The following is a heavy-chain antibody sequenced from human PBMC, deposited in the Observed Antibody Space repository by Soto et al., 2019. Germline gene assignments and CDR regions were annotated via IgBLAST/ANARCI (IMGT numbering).Heavy chain of an antibody. CDR1: GGSISSYY. CDR3: ARGGASSKWLDP. D-gene: IGHD3-10*01. V-gene: IGHV4-59*12. Sequence: SETLSLTCTVSGGSISSYYWSWIRQSPGKELEWIGSIYYSGNTNYNPSLKSRVTISVDTSKNLFFLQLNSVTVADTAVSYCARGGASSKWLDPWGQGTLVTVSS. CDR2: IYYSGNT. J-gene: IGHJ5*02.